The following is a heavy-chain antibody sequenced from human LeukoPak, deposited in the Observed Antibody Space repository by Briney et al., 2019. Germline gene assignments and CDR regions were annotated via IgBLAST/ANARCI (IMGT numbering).Heavy chain of an antibody. Sequence: GGSLRLSCAASGFTVSSNYMSWVRQAPGKGLEWVSVIDTSGSTYYADSVKGRFTISRDNSKNTLYLQMNSLRAEDTAVYYCARGYSSGGGPFDRWGQGTLVTVSS. CDR3: ARGYSSGGGPFDR. J-gene: IGHJ5*02. CDR1: GFTVSSNY. D-gene: IGHD6-19*01. CDR2: IDTSGST. V-gene: IGHV3-53*01.